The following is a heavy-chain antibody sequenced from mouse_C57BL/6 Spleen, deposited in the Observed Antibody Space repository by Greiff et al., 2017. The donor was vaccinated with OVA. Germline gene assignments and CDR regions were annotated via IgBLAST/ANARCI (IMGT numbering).Heavy chain of an antibody. Sequence: QVQLQQPGAELVMPGASVKLSCKASGYTFTSYWMHWVKQRPGQGLEWIGEIDPSDSYTNYNQKFKGKSTLTVDKSSSTAYMQLSSLTSEDSAVYYCAISEGYYGSSYRYFDVWGTGTTVTVSS. V-gene: IGHV1-69*01. D-gene: IGHD1-1*01. J-gene: IGHJ1*03. CDR1: GYTFTSYW. CDR3: AISEGYYGSSYRYFDV. CDR2: IDPSDSYT.